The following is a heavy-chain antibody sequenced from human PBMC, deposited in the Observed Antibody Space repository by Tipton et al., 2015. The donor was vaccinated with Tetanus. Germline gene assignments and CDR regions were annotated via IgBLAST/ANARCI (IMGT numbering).Heavy chain of an antibody. J-gene: IGHJ5*02. D-gene: IGHD3-3*01. CDR2: INGAGTLM. Sequence: SLRLSCTSSMFTFSTYTMAWVRQRPGKGLEWVSSINGAGTLMHYADPVKDRFTVSRDNTEKSLFLQMDRLRLEDTAVYYCAAWSRGWQADPWGQGTLVTVSS. CDR1: MFTFSTYT. CDR3: AAWSRGWQADP. V-gene: IGHV3-21*01.